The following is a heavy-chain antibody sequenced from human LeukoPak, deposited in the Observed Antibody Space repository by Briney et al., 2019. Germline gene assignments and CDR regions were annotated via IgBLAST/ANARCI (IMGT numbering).Heavy chain of an antibody. D-gene: IGHD6-13*01. J-gene: IGHJ4*02. CDR2: IRYDESNK. CDR3: AKDEFSIEQQLVVSAFDY. Sequence: GGSLRLSCAASGFSFSSYGMHWVRQAPGKGLEWVAFIRYDESNKYYADSVKSRFTISRDNSRNTLYLQMNSLRAEDTAVYYCAKDEFSIEQQLVVSAFDYWGQGTLVTVSS. V-gene: IGHV3-30*02. CDR1: GFSFSSYG.